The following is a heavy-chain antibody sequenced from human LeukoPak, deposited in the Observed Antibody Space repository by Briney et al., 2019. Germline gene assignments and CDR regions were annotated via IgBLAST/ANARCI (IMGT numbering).Heavy chain of an antibody. Sequence: GGSLRLSCAASGFTFSSYWMSWVRQAPGKGLEWVANIKQDGSEKYYVDSVKGRFTISRDNAKNSLYLQMNSLRAEDTAVYYCAREASGYSYGLDAFDIWGQGTMVTVSS. J-gene: IGHJ3*02. CDR1: GFTFSSYW. CDR2: IKQDGSEK. V-gene: IGHV3-7*01. D-gene: IGHD5-18*01. CDR3: AREASGYSYGLDAFDI.